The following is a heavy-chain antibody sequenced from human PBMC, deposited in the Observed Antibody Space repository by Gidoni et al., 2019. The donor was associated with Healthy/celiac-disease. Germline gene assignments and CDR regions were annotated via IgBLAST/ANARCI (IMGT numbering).Heavy chain of an antibody. CDR2: IWYDGSNK. V-gene: IGHV3-33*01. CDR3: ARSGGGYGMDV. D-gene: IGHD3-10*01. J-gene: IGHJ6*02. Sequence: QVQLVESGGGVVQPGRSLRLSCAASGFTFSSYGMHWVRQAPGKGLEWVAVIWYDGSNKYYADSVKGRFTISRDNSKNTLYLQMNSLRAEDTAVYYCARSGGGYGMDVWGQGTTVTVSS. CDR1: GFTFSSYG.